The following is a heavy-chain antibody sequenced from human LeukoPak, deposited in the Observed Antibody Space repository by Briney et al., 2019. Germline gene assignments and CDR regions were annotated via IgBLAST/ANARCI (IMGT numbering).Heavy chain of an antibody. D-gene: IGHD3-3*01. CDR1: GFTFSSYA. V-gene: IGHV3-30-3*01. CDR3: ARDLTNGYYGGLDY. CDR2: ISYDGSNK. Sequence: GRSLRLSCAASGFTFSSYAMHWVRQAPGKGLEWVAVISYDGSNKYYADSVKGRFTISRDNAKNSLYLQMNSLRAEDTAVYFCARDLTNGYYGGLDYWGQGTLVTVSS. J-gene: IGHJ4*02.